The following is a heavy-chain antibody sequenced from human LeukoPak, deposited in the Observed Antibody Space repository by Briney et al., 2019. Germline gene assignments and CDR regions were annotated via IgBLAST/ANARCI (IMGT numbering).Heavy chain of an antibody. CDR2: ISDIGSI. J-gene: IGHJ1*01. CDR1: GGSISSYY. D-gene: IGHD4-23*01. Sequence: SETLSLTCTVSGGSISSYYWSWIRQPPGKGLEWIAYISDIGSINYNPSLKSRVTISLDTSKNQFSLKLSSVTAADTAVYYCAKDTPPFMTTVVIEGRYFQHWGQGTLVTVSS. CDR3: AKDTPPFMTTVVIEGRYFQH. V-gene: IGHV4-59*12.